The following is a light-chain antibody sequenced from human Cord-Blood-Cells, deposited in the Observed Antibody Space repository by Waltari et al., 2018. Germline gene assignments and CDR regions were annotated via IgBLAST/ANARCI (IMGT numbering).Light chain of an antibody. J-gene: IGLJ2*01. Sequence: SYELTQPSSVSVSPAQTARITCPGDVLATKYDRWLQQKPGQATVLVIYKDSERTSGIPERFSGSSSGTTVTLTVSGAQVEDEADYYCCSAADNNQGVFGGGTKLTVL. CDR2: KDS. V-gene: IGLV3-27*01. CDR3: CSAADNNQGV. CDR1: VLATKY.